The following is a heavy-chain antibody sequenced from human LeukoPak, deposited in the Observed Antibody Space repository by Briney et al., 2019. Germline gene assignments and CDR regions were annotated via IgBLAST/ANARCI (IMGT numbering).Heavy chain of an antibody. D-gene: IGHD3/OR15-3a*01. CDR3: ASLIILSN. V-gene: IGHV1-2*02. J-gene: IGHJ4*02. CDR2: INPNSGST. Sequence: ASVRVSCKASGYTFTGYYMDWVRQAPGKGLEGMGWINPNSGSTNYAQTFQGRVTMTRDTSISTAYMELSRLRSDDTAVYYCASLIILSNWGQGTLVTVSS. CDR1: GYTFTGYY.